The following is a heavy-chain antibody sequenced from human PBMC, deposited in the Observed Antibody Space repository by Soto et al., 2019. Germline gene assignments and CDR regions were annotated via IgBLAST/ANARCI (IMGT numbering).Heavy chain of an antibody. CDR3: ARDRGRITMVRGVLYYGMDV. Sequence: QVQLQQWGAGLLKPSETLSLTCAVYGGSFSGYYWSWIRQPPGKGLEWIGEINHSGSTNYNPSLKRRVTISVDTSKNPFSLELSSVTAADTAVYYCARDRGRITMVRGVLYYGMDVWGQGTTVTVSS. V-gene: IGHV4-34*01. CDR2: INHSGST. CDR1: GGSFSGYY. D-gene: IGHD3-10*01. J-gene: IGHJ6*02.